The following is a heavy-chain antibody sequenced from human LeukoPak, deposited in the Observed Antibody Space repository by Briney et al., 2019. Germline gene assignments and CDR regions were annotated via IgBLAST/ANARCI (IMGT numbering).Heavy chain of an antibody. CDR3: ARVQNYYDSSGYRYYFDY. D-gene: IGHD3-22*01. CDR1: GFTFSSYW. V-gene: IGHV3-7*01. J-gene: IGHJ4*02. Sequence: GGSLRLSCAASGFTFSSYWMSWVRQAPGKGLEWVANIKQDGSEKYYVDSVKGRFTISRDNAKNSLYLQMNSLRAEDTAVYYCARVQNYYDSSGYRYYFDYWGQGTLVTVSS. CDR2: IKQDGSEK.